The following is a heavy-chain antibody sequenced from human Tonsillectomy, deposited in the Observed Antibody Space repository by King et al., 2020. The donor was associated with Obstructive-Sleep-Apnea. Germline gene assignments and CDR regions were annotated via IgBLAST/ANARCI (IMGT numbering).Heavy chain of an antibody. D-gene: IGHD6-13*01. J-gene: IGHJ3*02. CDR2: IIWNSGNI. V-gene: IGHV3-9*01. CDR1: GFTFDDYA. Sequence: QLVQSGGGLVQPGRSLRLSCAASGFTFDDYAMHWVRQAPGKGVEWVSGIIWNSGNIGYVDTVMGRFTTSRDNAKNSLYLQLNSLGADETALYYCAKAGSWYRDAFDIWGQGTMVTVSS. CDR3: AKAGSWYRDAFDI.